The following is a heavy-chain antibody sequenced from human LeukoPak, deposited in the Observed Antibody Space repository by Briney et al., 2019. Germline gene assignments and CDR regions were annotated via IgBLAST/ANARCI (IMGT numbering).Heavy chain of an antibody. J-gene: IGHJ5*02. Sequence: SVKVSCKASGGTFSSYAISWVRQAPGQGLEWMGGIIPIFGTANYAQKFQGRVTITADESTSTAYMELSSLRSEDTAVHYCARVGCSSTSCYFTYNWFDPWGQGTLVTVSS. CDR1: GGTFSSYA. D-gene: IGHD2-2*01. CDR3: ARVGCSSTSCYFTYNWFDP. V-gene: IGHV1-69*13. CDR2: IIPIFGTA.